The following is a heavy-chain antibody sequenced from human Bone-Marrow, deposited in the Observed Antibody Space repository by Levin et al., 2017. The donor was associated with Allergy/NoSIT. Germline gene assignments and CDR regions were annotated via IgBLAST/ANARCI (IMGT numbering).Heavy chain of an antibody. CDR3: ARLGYCSSTSCYTDYYYGMDV. J-gene: IGHJ6*02. CDR1: GGTFSSYA. V-gene: IGHV1-69*13. CDR2: IIPIFGTA. Sequence: GASVKVSCKASGGTFSSYAISWVRQAPGQGLEWMGGIIPIFGTANYAQKFQGRVTITADESTSTAYMELSSLRSEDTAVYYCARLGYCSSTSCYTDYYYGMDVWGQGTTVTVSS. D-gene: IGHD2-2*01.